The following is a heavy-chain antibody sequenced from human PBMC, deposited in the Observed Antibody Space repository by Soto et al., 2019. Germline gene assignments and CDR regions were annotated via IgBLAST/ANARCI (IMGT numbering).Heavy chain of an antibody. CDR3: TRQGEGAPYYYYYGMDV. D-gene: IGHD3-10*01. V-gene: IGHV3-73*01. CDR1: GFTFSGSA. Sequence: GGSLRLSCAASGFTFSGSAMHWVRQASGKGLEWVGRIRSKANSYAKAYAASVKGRFTISRDDSKNTAYLQMNSLKTESTAVYYCTRQGEGAPYYYYYGMDVGSQGTTVTVSS. CDR2: IRSKANSYAK. J-gene: IGHJ6*02.